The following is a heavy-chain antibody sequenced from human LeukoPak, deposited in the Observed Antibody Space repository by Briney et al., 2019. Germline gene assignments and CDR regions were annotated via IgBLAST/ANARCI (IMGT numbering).Heavy chain of an antibody. J-gene: IGHJ3*02. CDR1: GDTFSSYA. D-gene: IGHD3-10*01. V-gene: IGHV1-69*06. Sequence: ASVKVSCKASGDTFSSYAIHWVRQAPGQGLEWMGGIIPIFGTANYAQKFRGRVTITADKSTSTDYMELSRLRSEDTAVYYCARVKVTMVRGVIIYDAFDIWGQGTMVTVYS. CDR2: IIPIFGTA. CDR3: ARVKVTMVRGVIIYDAFDI.